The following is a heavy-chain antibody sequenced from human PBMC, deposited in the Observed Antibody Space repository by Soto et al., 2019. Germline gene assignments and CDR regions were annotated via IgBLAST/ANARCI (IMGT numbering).Heavy chain of an antibody. D-gene: IGHD3-10*01. CDR1: GFTFSSYA. CDR3: AKDHRITMVRGVLYFDY. V-gene: IGHV3-23*01. Sequence: GGSLRLSCAASGFTFSSYAMSWVRQAPGKGLEWGSAISGSGGSTYYADSVKGRFTISRDNSKNTLYLQTNSLRAEDTAVYYCAKDHRITMVRGVLYFDYWGQGTLVTVSS. CDR2: ISGSGGST. J-gene: IGHJ4*02.